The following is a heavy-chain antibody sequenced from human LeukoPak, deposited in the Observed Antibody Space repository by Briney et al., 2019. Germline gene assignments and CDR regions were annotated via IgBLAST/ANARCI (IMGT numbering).Heavy chain of an antibody. D-gene: IGHD3-22*01. CDR2: IKQDGSEK. J-gene: IGHJ4*02. Sequence: GGSLRLSCAASGFTFSSYWMSWVRQAPGKGLEWVANIKQDGSEKYYVDSVKGRFTISRDNAKNSLYLQMNSLRTEDTAVYYCARAPVNYYDSSGYYYYFDYWGQGTLVTVSS. CDR3: ARAPVNYYDSSGYYYYFDY. CDR1: GFTFSSYW. V-gene: IGHV3-7*01.